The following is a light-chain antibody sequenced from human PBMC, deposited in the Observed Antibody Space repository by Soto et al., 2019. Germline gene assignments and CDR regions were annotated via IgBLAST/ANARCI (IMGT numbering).Light chain of an antibody. CDR2: ATS. Sequence: ELVLTQSPATLSLSPGERATLSCRASQSVSGYSAWYQQKPGQAPRLLIYATSTRATGIPARFSGSGSGTDFTLTISGLEPEDFAVYYCQQRSSWQYTFGLGTRLEIK. J-gene: IGKJ2*01. CDR3: QQRSSWQYT. CDR1: QSVSGY. V-gene: IGKV3-11*01.